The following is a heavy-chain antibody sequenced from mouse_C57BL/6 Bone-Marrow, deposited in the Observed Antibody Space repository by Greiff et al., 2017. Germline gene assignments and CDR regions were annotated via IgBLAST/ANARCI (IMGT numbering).Heavy chain of an antibody. D-gene: IGHD1-1*01. CDR3: ARYPHYYGSSWVYAMDY. J-gene: IGHJ4*01. CDR2: IWWDDDK. CDR1: GFSLSTFGMG. Sequence: QVTLKVSGPGILQPSPTLSLTCSFSGFSLSTFGMGVGWIRPPSGKGLEWLAHIWWDDDKYYNPALKSRLTISKDTSKNQVFLKIAHVDTADTATYYCARYPHYYGSSWVYAMDYWGQGTSVTVSS. V-gene: IGHV8-8*01.